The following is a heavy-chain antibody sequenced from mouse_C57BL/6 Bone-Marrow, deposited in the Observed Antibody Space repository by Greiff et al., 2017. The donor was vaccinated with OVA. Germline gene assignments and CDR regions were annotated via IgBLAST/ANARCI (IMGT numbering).Heavy chain of an antibody. J-gene: IGHJ2*01. CDR2: IYPRSGNT. Sequence: VQGVESGAELARPGASVKLSCKASGYTFTSYGISWVKQRTGQGLEWIGEIYPRSGNTYYNEKFKGKATLTADKSSSTAYMELRSLTSEDSAVYFCATDYGSSEGDYWGQGTTLTVSS. CDR3: ATDYGSSEGDY. CDR1: GYTFTSYG. V-gene: IGHV1-81*01. D-gene: IGHD1-1*01.